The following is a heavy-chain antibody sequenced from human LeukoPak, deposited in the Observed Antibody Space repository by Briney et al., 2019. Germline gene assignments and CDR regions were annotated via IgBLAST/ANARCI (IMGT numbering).Heavy chain of an antibody. Sequence: SVKVSCKASGGTFSSYAISWVRQAPGQGLEWMGGIIPIFGTANYAQKFQGRVTITADESTSTAYMELSSLRSEDTAVYYCARDLRIGYYDSSVNGAFDIWGQGTMVTVSS. D-gene: IGHD3-22*01. CDR2: IIPIFGTA. CDR3: ARDLRIGYYDSSVNGAFDI. J-gene: IGHJ3*02. V-gene: IGHV1-69*13. CDR1: GGTFSSYA.